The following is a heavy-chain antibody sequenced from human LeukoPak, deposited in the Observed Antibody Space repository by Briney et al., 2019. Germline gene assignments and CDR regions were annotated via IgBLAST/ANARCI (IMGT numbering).Heavy chain of an antibody. CDR2: INPNSGGT. CDR3: ARDFQRITMVRAVPLMPYIDY. CDR1: AYTFTGYY. D-gene: IGHD3-10*01. V-gene: IGHV1-2*02. J-gene: IGHJ4*02. Sequence: ASVKVSCKASAYTFTGYYMHWVRQAPGQGLEWMGWINPNSGGTNYAQKFQGRVTMTRDTSISTAYMELSRLRSDDTAVYYCARDFQRITMVRAVPLMPYIDYWGQGTLVTVSS.